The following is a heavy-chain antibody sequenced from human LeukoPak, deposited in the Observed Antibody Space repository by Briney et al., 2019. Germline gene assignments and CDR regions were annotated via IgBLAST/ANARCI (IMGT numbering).Heavy chain of an antibody. V-gene: IGHV1-18*01. CDR2: ISTNSDIR. D-gene: IGHD3-22*01. CDR1: GYTFTNYG. CDR3: ASVMDYYDSSGYYSSTSSLAFDY. Sequence: GASVKVSCKASGYTFTNYGISWVRQAPGQGLEWMGWISTNSDIRTYAQTLQGRFTMTTDTATTTAYMELNNLTFDDTAVYYCASVMDYYDSSGYYSSTSSLAFDYWGQGTLVTVSS. J-gene: IGHJ4*02.